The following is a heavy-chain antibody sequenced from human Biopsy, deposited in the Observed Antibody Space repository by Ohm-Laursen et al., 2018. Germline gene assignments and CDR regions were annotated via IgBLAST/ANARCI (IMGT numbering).Heavy chain of an antibody. D-gene: IGHD4-11*01. CDR1: GGSISSGGSY. V-gene: IGHV4-31*01. Sequence: TLSLTCTVSGGSISSGGSYWSWIRQRPGKGLEWIGYIFNSANTYYNPSLKNLITISGDTSKNQFSLKLSSVTAADTAVYYCARDSGILNYGNFKYYHYYGIDVWGQGTKVTVSS. CDR3: ARDSGILNYGNFKYYHYYGIDV. J-gene: IGHJ6*02. CDR2: IFNSANT.